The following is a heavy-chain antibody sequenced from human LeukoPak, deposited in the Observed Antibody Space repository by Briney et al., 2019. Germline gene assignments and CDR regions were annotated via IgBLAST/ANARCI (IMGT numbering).Heavy chain of an antibody. CDR1: GFTVSSNY. CDR2: IYSDGST. CDR3: ARDPPSATSAFDI. J-gene: IGHJ3*02. Sequence: GGSLRLSCAASGFTVSSNYMSWVRQAPGKGLEWVSLIYSDGSTHYADSVKGRFTISRDNSKNTLYLQMNSLRVEDTAVYYCARDPPSATSAFDIWGQGTMVTVSS. V-gene: IGHV3-66*01.